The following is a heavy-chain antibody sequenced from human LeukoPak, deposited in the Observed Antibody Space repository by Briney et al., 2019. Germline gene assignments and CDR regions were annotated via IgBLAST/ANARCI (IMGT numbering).Heavy chain of an antibody. V-gene: IGHV3-33*01. CDR3: ARSTVGTSCCTAVDY. CDR1: GFTFSSYG. CDR2: IWYDGSNK. J-gene: IGHJ4*02. Sequence: GGSLRLSCAASGFTFSSYGMHWVRQAPGKGLEWVAVIWYDGSNKYYADSVKGRFTISRDNSKNTLYLQMNSLRAEDTAEYYCARSTVGTSCCTAVDYWGQGTLVTVSS. D-gene: IGHD1-26*01.